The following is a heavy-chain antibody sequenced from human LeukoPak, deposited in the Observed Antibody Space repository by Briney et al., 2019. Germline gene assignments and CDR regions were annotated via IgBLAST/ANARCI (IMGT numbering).Heavy chain of an antibody. Sequence: SETLSLTCTVSGGSISSYYWSWIRQPAGKGLEWIGRIYTSGSTNYNPSLKSRVTMSVDTSKNQFSLKLSSVTAADTAVYYCARDRRDPHYYYYMDVWGKGTTVTVSS. CDR1: GGSISSYY. V-gene: IGHV4-4*07. CDR3: ARDRRDPHYYYYMDV. J-gene: IGHJ6*03. CDR2: IYTSGST.